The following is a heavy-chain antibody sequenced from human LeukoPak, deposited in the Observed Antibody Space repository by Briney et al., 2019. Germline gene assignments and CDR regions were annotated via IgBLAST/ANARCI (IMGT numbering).Heavy chain of an antibody. Sequence: ASVKVSCKASGYTFTSYGISWVRQAPGQGLEWMGWISAYNGNTNYAQKLQGRVTMTTDTSTTTAYMELRSLRSDDTAVYYCARDTSGYTSSWFDYWGQGTLFTVSS. J-gene: IGHJ4*02. CDR1: GYTFTSYG. CDR2: ISAYNGNT. CDR3: ARDTSGYTSSWFDY. D-gene: IGHD6-13*01. V-gene: IGHV1-18*01.